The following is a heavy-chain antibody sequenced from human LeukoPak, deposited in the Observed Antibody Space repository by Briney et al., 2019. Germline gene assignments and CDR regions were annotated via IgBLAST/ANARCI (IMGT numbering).Heavy chain of an antibody. CDR3: ARDDSRDGYNTHYYGMDV. J-gene: IGHJ6*02. CDR2: IKQDGSEK. CDR1: GFTFSSYW. V-gene: IGHV3-7*01. D-gene: IGHD5-24*01. Sequence: GGSLRLSCAASGFTFSSYWMSWVRQAPGKGLEWAANIKQDGSEKYYVDSVKGRFTISRDNAKNSLYLQMNSLRAEDTAVYYCARDDSRDGYNTHYYGMDVWGQGTTVTVSS.